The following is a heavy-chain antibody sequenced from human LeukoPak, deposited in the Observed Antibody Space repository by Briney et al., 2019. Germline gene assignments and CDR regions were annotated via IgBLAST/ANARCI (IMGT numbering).Heavy chain of an antibody. V-gene: IGHV4-39*01. CDR2: IYYSGST. Sequence: PSETLSLTCTVSGGSITTSSYYWGWIRQPPGKGLEWIGIIYYSGSTYYNPSLKGRVTISVDTSKNQFSLKLSSVSAADTAVYYCARAFRARYFDLWGRGTLVTVSS. CDR3: ARAFRARYFDL. D-gene: IGHD2/OR15-2a*01. J-gene: IGHJ2*01. CDR1: GGSITTSSYY.